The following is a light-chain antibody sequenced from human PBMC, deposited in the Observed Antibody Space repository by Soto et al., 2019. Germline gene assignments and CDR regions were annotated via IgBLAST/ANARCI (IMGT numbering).Light chain of an antibody. Sequence: QSALTQPASVSGSPGQSITISCSGTSRDIGAYNLVSWYQQPPGKAPKLLIYEVRIRPSGVSNRFSGSKSGTTATLTISSLLPEAEADYYCSAYTSRSTLVVGGGTKLTVL. J-gene: IGLJ2*01. CDR3: SAYTSRSTLV. V-gene: IGLV2-14*01. CDR2: EVR. CDR1: SRDIGAYNL.